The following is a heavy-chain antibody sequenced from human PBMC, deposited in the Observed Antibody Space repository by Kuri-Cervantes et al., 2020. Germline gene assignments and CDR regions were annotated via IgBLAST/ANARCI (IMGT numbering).Heavy chain of an antibody. CDR3: ARGLMRKDITMVRGVIAY. V-gene: IGHV3-33*01. CDR1: GFTFSYYV. Sequence: GGSLRLSCAASGFTFSYYVIHWVRQAPGKGLEWVTVIWYDGSKKYYADSVKGRFTISRDNSKNTLYLQMSSLRSEDTAVYYCARGLMRKDITMVRGVIAYWGQGTLVTVSS. J-gene: IGHJ4*02. D-gene: IGHD3-10*01. CDR2: IWYDGSKK.